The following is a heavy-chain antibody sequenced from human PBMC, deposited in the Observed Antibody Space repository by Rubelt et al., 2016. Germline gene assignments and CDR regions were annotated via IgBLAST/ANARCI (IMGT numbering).Heavy chain of an antibody. CDR3: AADFLGAAGTGD. V-gene: IGHV4-34*01. CDR2: INHSGST. D-gene: IGHD6-13*01. Sequence: QVQLKQWGAGVLKPSETLSLTCAVYGGSFSDYHWSWIRQPPGKGLEWIGEINHSGSTTYNPSLKSRVTIPVDTSKNQFPPKLSSVTAADTAVYYCAADFLGAAGTGDWGQGTLVTVSS. J-gene: IGHJ4*02. CDR1: GGSFSDYH.